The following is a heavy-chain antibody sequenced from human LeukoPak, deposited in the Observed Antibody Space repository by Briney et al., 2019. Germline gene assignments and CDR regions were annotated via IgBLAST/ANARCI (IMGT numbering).Heavy chain of an antibody. CDR2: ISIISSYI. Sequence: GGSLRPSCVAPLFTLSRYIPNSVCQAPGKGLEWVSSISIISSYIYYADSVKGRFTISRENDQHSLYLQMNSLRAEGTAVYYCARHQAGTTRQDNYFYGMDVWGQGTTVTVSS. CDR1: LFTLSRYI. V-gene: IGHV3-21*06. CDR3: ARHQAGTTRQDNYFYGMDV. D-gene: IGHD1-7*01. J-gene: IGHJ6*02.